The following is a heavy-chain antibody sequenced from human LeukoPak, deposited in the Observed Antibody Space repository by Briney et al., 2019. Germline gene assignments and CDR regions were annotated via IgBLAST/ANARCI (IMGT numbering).Heavy chain of an antibody. CDR1: GFTFSSYS. J-gene: IGHJ4*02. CDR2: ISSSSGYI. CDR3: AREEVGASSGGFDY. D-gene: IGHD1-26*01. V-gene: IGHV3-21*01. Sequence: GGSLRLSCAASGFTFSSYSMNWVRQAPGKGLEWVSSISSSSGYIYYADSVKGRFTTSRDNAKNSLYLQMNSLRAEDTAVYYCAREEVGASSGGFDYWGRGTLVTVSS.